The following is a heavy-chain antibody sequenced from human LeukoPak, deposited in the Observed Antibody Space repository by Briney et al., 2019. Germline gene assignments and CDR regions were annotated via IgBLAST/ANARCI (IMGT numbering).Heavy chain of an antibody. V-gene: IGHV4-61*02. D-gene: IGHD6-19*01. J-gene: IGHJ5*02. Sequence: PQTLSLTCTVSGGSISSGTYYWSWVRQPAGKGLEWIVPIYTSGSTNYNPSLKSRVTISVDTSKNQFSLKLSSVTAADTAVYYCARGAGVAVAGTRFDRWGQGTLVTVSS. CDR2: IYTSGST. CDR3: ARGAGVAVAGTRFDR. CDR1: GGSISSGTYY.